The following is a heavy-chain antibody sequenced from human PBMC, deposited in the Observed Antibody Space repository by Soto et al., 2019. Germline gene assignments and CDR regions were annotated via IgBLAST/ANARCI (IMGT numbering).Heavy chain of an antibody. Sequence: SETVSLTCAGYGGSFSVYYWSWIRQPPGKGLEWIGEINHSGSTNYNPSLKSRVTISVDTSKNQFSLKLSSVTAADTAVYYCARWLQFIKYQYYGMDVWSQGTT. CDR1: GGSFSVYY. J-gene: IGHJ6*02. D-gene: IGHD5-12*01. CDR2: INHSGST. V-gene: IGHV4-34*01. CDR3: ARWLQFIKYQYYGMDV.